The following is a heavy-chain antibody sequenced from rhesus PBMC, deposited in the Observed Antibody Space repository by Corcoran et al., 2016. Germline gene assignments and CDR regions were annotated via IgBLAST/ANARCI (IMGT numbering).Heavy chain of an antibody. V-gene: IGHV4S11*01. D-gene: IGHD6-37*01. CDR2: IYGMRSNT. Sequence: QVQLQESGPGLVKPLETLSLTCAVSGGSISRNYWSWIRQPPGKELEWFGYIYGMRSNTNYTPPLKSRVTLSVDTSKNQFSLKLTSVTAADTAVYFCARSYSGGWKLDVWGRGVLVAVSS. J-gene: IGHJ5-2*02. CDR1: GGSISRNY. CDR3: ARSYSGGWKLDV.